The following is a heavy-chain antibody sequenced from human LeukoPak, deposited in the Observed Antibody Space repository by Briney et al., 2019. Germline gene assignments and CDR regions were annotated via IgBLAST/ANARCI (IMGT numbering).Heavy chain of an antibody. V-gene: IGHV4-34*01. CDR1: GFTFSSYE. J-gene: IGHJ4*02. CDR3: AREWYSGSYLGY. D-gene: IGHD1-26*01. CDR2: INHSGST. Sequence: GSLRLSCAASGFTFSSYEMNWVRQPPGKGLEWIGEINHSGSTNYNPSLKSRVTISVDTSKNQFSLKLSSVTAADTAVYYCAREWYSGSYLGYWGQGTLVTVSS.